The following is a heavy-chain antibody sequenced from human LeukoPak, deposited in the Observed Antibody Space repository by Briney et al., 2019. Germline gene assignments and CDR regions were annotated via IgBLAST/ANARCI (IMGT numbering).Heavy chain of an antibody. CDR1: GFTFSDYY. V-gene: IGHV3-11*04. CDR2: ISSSGSTI. Sequence: GGSLRLSCAASGFTFSDYYMSWIRQVPGKGLEWVSYISSSGSTIYYADSVEGRFTMSRDNAKNSLYLQMNSLRAEDTAVYYCARGGLYYYDSSGYYRERRAFDIWGQGTMVTVSS. J-gene: IGHJ3*02. CDR3: ARGGLYYYDSSGYYRERRAFDI. D-gene: IGHD3-22*01.